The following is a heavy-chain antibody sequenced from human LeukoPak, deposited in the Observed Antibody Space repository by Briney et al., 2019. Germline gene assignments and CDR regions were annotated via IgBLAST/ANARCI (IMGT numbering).Heavy chain of an antibody. V-gene: IGHV4-59*12. CDR3: ARLTMFRGVIYGTDWHSDL. CDR1: GGSISSYY. D-gene: IGHD3-10*01. CDR2: IFYSGST. Sequence: SENLSLTCTVSGGSISSYYWSWIRQPPGKGLEWIGYIFYSGSTNYNPSLRSRVTISLDTSKNQFSLKLSSVTAADTAVYYCARLTMFRGVIYGTDWHSDLWGRGTLVTVSS. J-gene: IGHJ2*01.